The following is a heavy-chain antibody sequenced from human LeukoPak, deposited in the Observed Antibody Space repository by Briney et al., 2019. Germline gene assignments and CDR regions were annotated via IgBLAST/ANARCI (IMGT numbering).Heavy chain of an antibody. D-gene: IGHD3-9*01. CDR3: ATYRNELRYFDWLSNYYYYGMDV. J-gene: IGHJ6*02. V-gene: IGHV1-24*01. Sequence: ASVKVSCKVSGYTLTGLSMHWVRQAPGKGLEWMGGFDPEDGETIYAQKFQGRVTMTEDTSTDTAYMELSSLRSEDTAVYYCATYRNELRYFDWLSNYYYYGMDVWGQGTTVTVSS. CDR2: FDPEDGET. CDR1: GYTLTGLS.